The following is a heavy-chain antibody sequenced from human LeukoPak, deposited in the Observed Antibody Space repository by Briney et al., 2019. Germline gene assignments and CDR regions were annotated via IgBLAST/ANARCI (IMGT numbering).Heavy chain of an antibody. Sequence: SETLSLTCAVYGGSFSDYYWTWIRQPPGKGLEWIGEINHSGGTNYNPSLKSRVTISVDTSKNQFSLKLSSVTAADTAVYYCARHAGELGYWESAYYYYYYYYMDVWGKGTTVTISS. D-gene: IGHD2-15*01. J-gene: IGHJ6*03. CDR3: ARHAGELGYWESAYYYYYYYYMDV. CDR1: GGSFSDYY. V-gene: IGHV4-34*01. CDR2: INHSGGT.